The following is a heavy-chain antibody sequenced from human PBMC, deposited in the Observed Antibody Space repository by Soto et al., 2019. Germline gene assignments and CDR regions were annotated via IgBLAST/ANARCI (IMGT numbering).Heavy chain of an antibody. CDR1: GFTFSSYA. CDR3: AAPYYSSSSGLDQPIPFDY. CDR2: ISSNGGST. J-gene: IGHJ4*02. Sequence: PGGSLRLSCSASGFTFSSYAMHWVRQAPGKGLEYVSAISSNGGSTYYADSVKGRFTISRDNSKNTLYLQMSSLRAEDTAVYYCAAPYYSSSSGLDQPIPFDYWGQGTLVTVSS. D-gene: IGHD6-13*01. V-gene: IGHV3-64D*08.